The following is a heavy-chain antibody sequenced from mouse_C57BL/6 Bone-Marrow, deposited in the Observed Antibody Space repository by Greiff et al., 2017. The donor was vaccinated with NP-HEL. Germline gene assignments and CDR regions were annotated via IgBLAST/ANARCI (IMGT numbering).Heavy chain of an antibody. V-gene: IGHV7-1*01. Sequence: EVNLVESGGGLVQSGRSLRLSCATSGFTFSDFYMEWVRQAPGKGLEWIAASRNKANDYTTEYSASVKGRFIVSRDTSQSILYLQMNALRAEDTAIYYCARDSRDVWFAYWGQGTLVTVSA. CDR2: SRNKANDYTT. CDR3: ARDSRDVWFAY. D-gene: IGHD3-3*01. CDR1: GFTFSDFY. J-gene: IGHJ3*01.